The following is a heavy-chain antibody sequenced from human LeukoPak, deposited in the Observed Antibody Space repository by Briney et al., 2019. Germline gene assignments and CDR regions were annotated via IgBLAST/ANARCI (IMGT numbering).Heavy chain of an antibody. J-gene: IGHJ4*02. CDR1: GYTLTELS. CDR2: FDPEDGET. CDR3: ATDPSYYCSGGSCYS. V-gene: IGHV1-24*01. D-gene: IGHD2-15*01. Sequence: GASVKVSCKVSGYTLTELSMHWVRQAPGRGLEWMGGFDPEDGETIYAQKFQGRVTMTEDTSTDTAYMELSSLRSEDTAVYYCATDPSYYCSGGSCYSWGQGTLVTVSS.